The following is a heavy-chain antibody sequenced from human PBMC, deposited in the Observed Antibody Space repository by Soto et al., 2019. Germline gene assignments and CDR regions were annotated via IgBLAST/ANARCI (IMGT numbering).Heavy chain of an antibody. CDR1: GFDFSDFH. CDR3: AANWNFGLNF. J-gene: IGHJ4*02. D-gene: IGHD1-1*01. CDR2: ISSSLGHT. V-gene: IGHV3-11*03. Sequence: SEGSLRLSCVASGFDFSDFHISWVRQAPGKGLEWISYISSSLGHTDYAESVKGRFTISRDNAKSSVFLEMSDLRSDDTAVYYCAANWNFGLNFWGQGTLVTVSS.